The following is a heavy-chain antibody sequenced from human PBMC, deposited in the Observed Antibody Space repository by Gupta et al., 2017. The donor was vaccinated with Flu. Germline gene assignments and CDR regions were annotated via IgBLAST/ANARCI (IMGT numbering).Heavy chain of an antibody. D-gene: IGHD3/OR15-3a*01. V-gene: IGHV3-13*01. CDR2: IRSAGDT. J-gene: IGHJ4*02. CDR3: AREGRTGNFDH. Sequence: VSGIRSAGDTYSSASVKGRFIISREDSRKSLYLQMNSLIAEDTAVYFCAREGRTGNFDHWGQGTLVTVSS.